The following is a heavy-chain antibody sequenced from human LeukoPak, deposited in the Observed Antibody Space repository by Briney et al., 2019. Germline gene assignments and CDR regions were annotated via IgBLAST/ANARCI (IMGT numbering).Heavy chain of an antibody. CDR3: ARGRYYYDSSGYYYSLTRFDP. CDR2: INHSGST. Sequence: SETLSLTCAVYGGSFSGYYWSWIRQPPGKGLEWIGEINHSGSTNYNPSLKSRVTISVDTSKNQFSLKLSSVTAADTAVYYCARGRYYYDSSGYYYSLTRFDPWGQGTLVTVSS. CDR1: GGSFSGYY. D-gene: IGHD3-22*01. J-gene: IGHJ5*02. V-gene: IGHV4-34*01.